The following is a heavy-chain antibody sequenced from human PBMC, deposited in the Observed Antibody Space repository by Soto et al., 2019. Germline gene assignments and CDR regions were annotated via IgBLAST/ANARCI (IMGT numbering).Heavy chain of an antibody. J-gene: IGHJ4*02. Sequence: ASVKVSCKASGYTFTGYYIHWVRQAPGQGLEWMGWINPNSGGTDYAQKFQGIITMTRDTSIGTAYMELSRLTSDDTAVYFCARGDGGGSGFGLDYWGQGTLVPVSS. CDR2: INPNSGGT. V-gene: IGHV1-2*02. CDR1: GYTFTGYY. D-gene: IGHD3-10*01. CDR3: ARGDGGGSGFGLDY.